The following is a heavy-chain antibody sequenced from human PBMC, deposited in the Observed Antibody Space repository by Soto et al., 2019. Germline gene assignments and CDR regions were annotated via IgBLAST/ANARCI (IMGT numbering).Heavy chain of an antibody. CDR1: GGSFSGYY. V-gene: IGHV4-34*01. CDR3: ARASSSHPDYYYYYMDV. D-gene: IGHD6-6*01. J-gene: IGHJ6*03. Sequence: SETLSLTSAVYGGSFSGYYLSSIRQPPGKGLEWIGEINHSGSTNYNPSLKSRVTISVDTSKNQFSLKLSSVTDADTAVYYCARASSSHPDYYYYYMDVWGKGTTVNVSS. CDR2: INHSGST.